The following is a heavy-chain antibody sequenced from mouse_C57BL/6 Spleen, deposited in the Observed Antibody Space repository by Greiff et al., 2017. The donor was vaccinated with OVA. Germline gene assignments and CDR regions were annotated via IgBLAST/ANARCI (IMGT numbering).Heavy chain of an antibody. Sequence: QVQLQQPGTELVKPGASVKLSCKASGYTFTSYWMHWVKQRPGQGLEWIGNINPSNGGTKYNEKFKSKATLTVDKSSSTAYMQLSSLTSEDSAVYYCATYDYDGGYAMDYWGQGTSVTVSA. CDR1: GYTFTSYW. J-gene: IGHJ4*01. CDR3: ATYDYDGGYAMDY. D-gene: IGHD2-4*01. CDR2: INPSNGGT. V-gene: IGHV1-53*01.